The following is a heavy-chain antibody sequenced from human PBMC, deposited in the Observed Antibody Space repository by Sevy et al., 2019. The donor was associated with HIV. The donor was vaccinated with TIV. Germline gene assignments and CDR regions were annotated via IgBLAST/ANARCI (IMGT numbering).Heavy chain of an antibody. Sequence: GGCLRLSCVASGFTLPDYEMNCVRQAPGKGLEWVASISRSGTTIYYADSLKGRFTISRDSAKNSVYLQMNSLRAADTGFYFCARGPDDYNSGSWLDPWGQGTTVTVSS. CDR2: ISRSGTTI. J-gene: IGHJ5*02. D-gene: IGHD1-26*01. V-gene: IGHV3-48*03. CDR3: ARGPDDYNSGSWLDP. CDR1: GFTLPDYE.